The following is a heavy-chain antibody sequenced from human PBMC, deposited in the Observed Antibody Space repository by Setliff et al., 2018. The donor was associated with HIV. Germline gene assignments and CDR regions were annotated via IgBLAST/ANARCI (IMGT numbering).Heavy chain of an antibody. CDR3: VRGPQWLVQKGRVYYFDY. CDR1: GYSISTAYY. Sequence: SETLSLTCAVSGYSISTAYYWAWIRQSPGKGLEWIGGFHHSGSAHYNPSLKSRVTMSVDTSKNQFSLKLSSVTAADTAVYFCVRGPQWLVQKGRVYYFDYWGQGTLVTVSS. CDR2: FHHSGSA. J-gene: IGHJ4*02. V-gene: IGHV4-38-2*01. D-gene: IGHD6-19*01.